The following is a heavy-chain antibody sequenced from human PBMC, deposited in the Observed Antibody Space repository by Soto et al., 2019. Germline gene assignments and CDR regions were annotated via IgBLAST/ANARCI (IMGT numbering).Heavy chain of an antibody. CDR1: GYTLTELS. D-gene: IGHD3-3*01. Sequence: GASVKVSCKVSGYTLTELSMHWVRQAPGKGLEWMGGFDPEDGETIYAQKFQGRVTMTEDTSTDTAYMELSSLRSEDTAVYYCATVRLSDFWSGYLPNWFDPWGQGTLVTVSS. J-gene: IGHJ5*02. V-gene: IGHV1-24*01. CDR3: ATVRLSDFWSGYLPNWFDP. CDR2: FDPEDGET.